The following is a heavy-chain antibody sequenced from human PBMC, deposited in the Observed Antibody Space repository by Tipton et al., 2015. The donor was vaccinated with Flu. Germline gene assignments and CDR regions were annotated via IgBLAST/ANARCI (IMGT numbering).Heavy chain of an antibody. D-gene: IGHD3-3*01. J-gene: IGHJ3*02. V-gene: IGHV4-38-2*02. Sequence: TLSLTCTVSGYPISSGYNWGWIRQPPGKGLEWIGYIYHTGPTYYNPSLKSRLIISLDTSKNQFSLKLSSVTAADTAVYYCARDFSHGFDIWGQGTMVTVSS. CDR3: ARDFSHGFDI. CDR1: GYPISSGYN. CDR2: IYHTGPT.